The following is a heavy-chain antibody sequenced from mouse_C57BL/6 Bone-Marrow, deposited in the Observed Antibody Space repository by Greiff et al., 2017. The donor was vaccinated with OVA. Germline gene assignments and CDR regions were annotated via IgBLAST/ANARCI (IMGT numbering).Heavy chain of an antibody. J-gene: IGHJ1*03. CDR2: IDPSDSET. CDR1: GYTFTSYW. Sequence: VQLQQPGAELVRPGSSVKLSCKASGYTFTSYWMHWVKQRPIQGLEWIGNIDPSDSETHYNQKFKDKATLTVDKSSSTAYMQLSSLTSEDSAVYYCASPITTVPYWYFDVWGTGTTVTVSS. V-gene: IGHV1-52*01. D-gene: IGHD1-1*01. CDR3: ASPITTVPYWYFDV.